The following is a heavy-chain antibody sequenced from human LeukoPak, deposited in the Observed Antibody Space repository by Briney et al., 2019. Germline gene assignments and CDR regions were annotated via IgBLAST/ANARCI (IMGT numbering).Heavy chain of an antibody. CDR2: IYYSGST. CDR1: GGSISSSSYY. CDR3: AREPRDIVVVPAAISPHYFDY. V-gene: IGHV4-39*02. D-gene: IGHD2-2*01. J-gene: IGHJ4*02. Sequence: SETLSLTCTVSGGSISSSSYYWGWIRQPPGRGLEWIGSIYYSGSTYYNPSLKSRVTISVDTSKNQFSLKLSSVTAADTAVYYCAREPRDIVVVPAAISPHYFDYWGQGTLVTVSS.